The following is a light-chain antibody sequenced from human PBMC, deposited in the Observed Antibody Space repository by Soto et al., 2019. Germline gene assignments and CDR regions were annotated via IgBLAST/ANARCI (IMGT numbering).Light chain of an antibody. Sequence: DIQLTQSPSFLSASVGDRVTITCRASQGISTYLAWYLQRPGKAPKLLIYGASTLQSGVPSRFSGSGSGTEFTLTISSLQPEDFGTYYCQQLNSDRYAFGQGTKLGIK. CDR3: QQLNSDRYA. V-gene: IGKV1-9*01. J-gene: IGKJ2*01. CDR2: GAS. CDR1: QGISTY.